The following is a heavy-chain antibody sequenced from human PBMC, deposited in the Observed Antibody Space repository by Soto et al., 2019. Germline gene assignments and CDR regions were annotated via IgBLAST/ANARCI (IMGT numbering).Heavy chain of an antibody. CDR1: AGSFKSGSYS. J-gene: IGHJ4*02. CDR3: ARDFAYFDS. D-gene: IGHD3-3*01. V-gene: IGHV4-61*01. CDR2: VYHTGRT. Sequence: SETLSLTCTVSAGSFKSGSYSWNWIRQPPGKGLEWIGYVYHTGRTSYNPSLKSRVSISMDTSKNQFSLNLDSVTAADTAVYFCARDFAYFDSWGQGTLVTVSS.